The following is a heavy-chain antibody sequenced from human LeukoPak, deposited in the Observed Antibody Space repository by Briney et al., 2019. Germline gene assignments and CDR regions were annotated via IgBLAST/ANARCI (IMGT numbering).Heavy chain of an antibody. CDR3: ARGRFKYYYGSGSYYDY. Sequence: PSETLSLTCAVYGGSFSGYYWSWIRQPPGKGLEWIGEINHSGSTNYNPSLKSRVTISVDTSKNQFSLKLSSVTAADTAVYYCARGRFKYYYGSGSYYDYWGQGTLVTVS. CDR2: INHSGST. D-gene: IGHD3-10*01. CDR1: GGSFSGYY. V-gene: IGHV4-34*01. J-gene: IGHJ4*02.